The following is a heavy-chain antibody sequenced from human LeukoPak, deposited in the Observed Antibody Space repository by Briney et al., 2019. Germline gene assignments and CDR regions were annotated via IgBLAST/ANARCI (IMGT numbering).Heavy chain of an antibody. J-gene: IGHJ4*02. CDR1: GASFSGCF. CDR2: ISYEGST. Sequence: SETLSLTCAVHGASFSGCFWSWIRQSPGKGLEFIGEISYEGSTNYKPSLNSRVTISVDTSKNQFSLKLSSVTAADTAVYYCAANRDGYKLPHYWGQGILVTVSS. CDR3: AANRDGYKLPHY. V-gene: IGHV4-34*01. D-gene: IGHD5-24*01.